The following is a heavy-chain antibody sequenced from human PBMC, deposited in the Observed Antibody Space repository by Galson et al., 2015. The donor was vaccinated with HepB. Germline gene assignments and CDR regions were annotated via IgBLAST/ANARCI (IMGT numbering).Heavy chain of an antibody. Sequence: TLSLTCTVSGDSISDDGYYWNWIRQHPGKGLEWIGYIFFTESTYYNPSLKSRVTISIDRSKNQFSLKLNSVTAADTAVYYCARANDYGDYSGDDLWGQGTLVIVSS. V-gene: IGHV4-31*03. CDR1: GDSISDDGYY. CDR3: ARANDYGDYSGDDL. D-gene: IGHD4-17*01. CDR2: IFFTEST. J-gene: IGHJ5*02.